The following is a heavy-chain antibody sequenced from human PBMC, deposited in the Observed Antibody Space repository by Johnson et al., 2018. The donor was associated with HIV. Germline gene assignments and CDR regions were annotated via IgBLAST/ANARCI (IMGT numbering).Heavy chain of an antibody. CDR3: AGGEQLVHLGAFDI. Sequence: VQLVESGGGLVEPGGSMRLSCAASGFTFSSYSMSWVRQAPGKGLEWVSAISGSGGSTYYADSVKGRFTISRDNSKNTLYLQMNSLRAEDTAVYYWAGGEQLVHLGAFDIWGQGTMVTVSS. CDR2: ISGSGGST. CDR1: GFTFSSYS. J-gene: IGHJ3*02. D-gene: IGHD6-13*01. V-gene: IGHV3-23*04.